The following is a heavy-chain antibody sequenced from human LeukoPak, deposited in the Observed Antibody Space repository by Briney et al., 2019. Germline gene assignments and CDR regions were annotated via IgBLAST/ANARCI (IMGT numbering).Heavy chain of an antibody. J-gene: IGHJ6*02. CDR3: ARDAYLMVRGVPKYYYGMDV. V-gene: IGHV3-21*01. CDR2: ISSSSSYI. Sequence: GGSLRLSCAASGFTFSSYGMHWVRQAPGKGLEWVSSISSSSSYIYYADPVKGRFTISRDNAKNSLYLQMNSLRAEDTAVYYCARDAYLMVRGVPKYYYGMDVWGQGTTVTVSS. CDR1: GFTFSSYG. D-gene: IGHD3-10*01.